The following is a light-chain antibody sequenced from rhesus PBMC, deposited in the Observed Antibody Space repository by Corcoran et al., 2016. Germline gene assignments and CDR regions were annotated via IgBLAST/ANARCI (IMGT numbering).Light chain of an antibody. CDR3: NSYASSSTFYI. CDR1: SSDIGGYNR. J-gene: IGLJ1*01. Sequence: QAALTQSPSVSGSPGQSVTISCTGTSSDIGGYNRVSWYQQHPGKAPKLMIYEVSKRPSGVSDRFSDSKSGNTASLTISGLQAEDEADYYCNSYASSSTFYIFGAGTRLTVL. V-gene: IGLV2-13*02. CDR2: EVS.